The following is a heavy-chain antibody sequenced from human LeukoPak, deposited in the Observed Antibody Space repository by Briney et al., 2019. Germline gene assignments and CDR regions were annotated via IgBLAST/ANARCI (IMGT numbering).Heavy chain of an antibody. V-gene: IGHV3-48*01. CDR3: ARPTWTNYMDV. CDR1: GFTFSSYS. Sequence: GGSLRLSCAASGFTFSSYSMNWVRQAPGKGLEWVSDISSRSNSIYYADSVKGRFTISRDNAKNSLYLQMNSLRAEDTAVYYCARPTWTNYMDVWGKGTAVTISS. J-gene: IGHJ6*03. CDR2: ISSRSNSI. D-gene: IGHD3/OR15-3a*01.